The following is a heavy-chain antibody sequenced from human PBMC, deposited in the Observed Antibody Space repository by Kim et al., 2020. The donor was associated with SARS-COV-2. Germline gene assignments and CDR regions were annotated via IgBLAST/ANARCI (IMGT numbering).Heavy chain of an antibody. D-gene: IGHD2-21*02. J-gene: IGHJ4*02. CDR3: AKVTAITAPFYDY. V-gene: IGHV3-23*01. CDR1: GFTFSSYA. CDR2: ISASGGDT. Sequence: GGSLRLSWAASGFTFSSYALSWVRQAPGKGLEWVSGISASGGDTSYADSVQGRFTISRDNSKNALNLEMNSLRVEDTALYYCAKVTAITAPFYDYWGQGTPVTVSS.